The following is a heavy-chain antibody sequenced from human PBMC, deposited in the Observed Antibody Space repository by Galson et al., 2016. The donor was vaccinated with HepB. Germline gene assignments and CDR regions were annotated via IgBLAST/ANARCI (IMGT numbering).Heavy chain of an antibody. CDR2: IRTRSENI. CDR1: GFTFSNYN. J-gene: IGHJ4*02. D-gene: IGHD1-26*01. CDR3: ATAPPASGSFPYFDS. Sequence: SLRLSCAGSGFTFSNYNMNWVRQAPGKGLEWISFIRTRSENIYYADSVKGRFTISRDNAESSLFLQMTSLRAEDTAVYYCATAPPASGSFPYFDSWGPGVLVPVSS. V-gene: IGHV3-21*01.